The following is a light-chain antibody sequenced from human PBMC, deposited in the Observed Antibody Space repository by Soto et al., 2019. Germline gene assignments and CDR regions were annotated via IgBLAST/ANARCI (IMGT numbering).Light chain of an antibody. CDR1: QSISSW. V-gene: IGKV1-5*03. CDR2: KAS. J-gene: IGKJ5*01. CDR3: QQRDSWPIT. Sequence: DIQMTQSPSTLSASVGDRVTITCRASQSISSWLAWYQQKPGKAPKLLIYKASSLESGVPSRFSGSGSGTDFTLTINSLEPDDFAVYYCQQRDSWPITFGQGTRLEIK.